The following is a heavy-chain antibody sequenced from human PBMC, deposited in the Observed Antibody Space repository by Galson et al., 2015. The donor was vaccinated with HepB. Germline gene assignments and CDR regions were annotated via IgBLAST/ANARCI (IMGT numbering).Heavy chain of an antibody. Sequence: SVKVSCKASGGTFSSYAISWVRQAPGQGLEWMGGIIPIFGTANYAQKFQGRVTITADESTSTAYMELSSLRSEDTAVYYCAREGGGVGATRYYYYYMDVWGKGTTVTVSS. V-gene: IGHV1-69*13. CDR1: GGTFSSYA. J-gene: IGHJ6*03. CDR3: AREGGGVGATRYYYYYMDV. CDR2: IIPIFGTA. D-gene: IGHD1-26*01.